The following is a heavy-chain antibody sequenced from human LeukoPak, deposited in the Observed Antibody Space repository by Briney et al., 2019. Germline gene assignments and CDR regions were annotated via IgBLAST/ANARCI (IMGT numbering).Heavy chain of an antibody. CDR1: GGTFSSYP. J-gene: IGHJ4*02. CDR3: ARLLYYCSGGSCSHRHFDY. CDR2: IIPIFGTA. D-gene: IGHD2-15*01. Sequence: SVKVSFKASGGTFSSYPISWVRQAPGQGLEWMGGIIPIFGTANYAQKFQGRVTITTDESTSTAYMELSSLRSEDTAVYYCARLLYYCSGGSCSHRHFDYWGQGTLVTVSS. V-gene: IGHV1-69*05.